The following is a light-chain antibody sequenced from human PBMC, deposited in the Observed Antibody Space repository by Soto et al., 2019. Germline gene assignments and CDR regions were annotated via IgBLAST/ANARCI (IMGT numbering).Light chain of an antibody. V-gene: IGKV2-30*01. CDR2: KVS. J-gene: IGKJ1*01. CDR3: MQGTHWPPRT. Sequence: DVVMTQSPLSLPVTLGQPASISCRSSQSLLYSDGNTYLSWFQQRPGQSPRRLIYKVSHRDSGVPARFSGSGSGTDFTLKIIRVEADDVGVDYCMQGTHWPPRTFGQGTKVEIK. CDR1: QSLLYSDGNTY.